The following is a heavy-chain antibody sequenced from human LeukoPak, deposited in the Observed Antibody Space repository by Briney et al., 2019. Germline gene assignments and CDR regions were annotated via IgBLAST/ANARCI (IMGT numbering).Heavy chain of an antibody. CDR3: ARAVLDYSNYDVAGAPFYYYMDV. D-gene: IGHD4-11*01. J-gene: IGHJ6*03. Sequence: SVKVSCKASGGTFSSYAISWVRQAPGQGLEWMGGIIPIFGTANYAQKFQGRVTITTDESTSTAYMELSSLRSEDTAVYYCARAVLDYSNYDVAGAPFYYYMDVWGKGTTVTVSS. CDR1: GGTFSSYA. V-gene: IGHV1-69*05. CDR2: IIPIFGTA.